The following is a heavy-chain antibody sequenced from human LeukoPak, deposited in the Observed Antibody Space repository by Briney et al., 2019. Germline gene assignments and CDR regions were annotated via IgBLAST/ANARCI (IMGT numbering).Heavy chain of an antibody. D-gene: IGHD3-10*01. J-gene: IGHJ6*03. V-gene: IGHV4-61*02. CDR1: GGSISSGSYY. CDR3: ASLERGSGSYRPKLTYYYYMDV. Sequence: SETLSLTCTVSGGSISSGSYYWSWIRQPAGKGLEWIGRIYTSGSTNYNPSLKSRVTISVDTSKNQFSLKLSSVTAADTAVYYCASLERGSGSYRPKLTYYYYMDVWGKGTTVTVSS. CDR2: IYTSGST.